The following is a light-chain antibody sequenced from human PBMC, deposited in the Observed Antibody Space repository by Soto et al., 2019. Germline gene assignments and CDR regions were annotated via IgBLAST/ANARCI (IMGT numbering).Light chain of an antibody. CDR3: QQYNNWPPFT. J-gene: IGKJ3*01. CDR1: QSVSSN. Sequence: EIVMTQSPATLSVSPGERATLSCRASQSVSSNLAWYQQKPGQAPRLLIYGASTRATGIPARFSGSRSGTEFTLTISSLQSEDFAVCYCQQYNNWPPFTCGPGTKVDIK. CDR2: GAS. V-gene: IGKV3-15*01.